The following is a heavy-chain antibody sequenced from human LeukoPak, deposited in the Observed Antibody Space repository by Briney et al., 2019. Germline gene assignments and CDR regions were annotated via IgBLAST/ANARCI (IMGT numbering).Heavy chain of an antibody. CDR2: ISSSSYI. Sequence: GGSLRLSCAASGFTFSSYSMNWVRQAPGKGLEWVSSISSSSYIYYADSVKGRFTISRDNTKNSLYLQMNSLRAEDTAVYYCARVQGCGGDCYFYYYYYGMDVWGQGTTVTVSS. D-gene: IGHD2-21*02. J-gene: IGHJ6*02. V-gene: IGHV3-21*01. CDR1: GFTFSSYS. CDR3: ARVQGCGGDCYFYYYYYGMDV.